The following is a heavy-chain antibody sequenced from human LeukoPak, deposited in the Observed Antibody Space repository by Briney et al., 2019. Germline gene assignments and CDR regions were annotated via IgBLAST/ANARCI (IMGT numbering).Heavy chain of an antibody. CDR2: IYYSGST. J-gene: IGHJ4*02. V-gene: IGHV4-34*01. Sequence: SETLSLTCAVYGGSFSGYYWSWIRQPPGKGLEWIGSIYYSGSTYYNPSLKSRVTISVDTSKNQFSLKLSSVTAADTAVYYCARHSDCSGGSCYFDYWGQGTLVTVSS. D-gene: IGHD2-15*01. CDR1: GGSFSGYY. CDR3: ARHSDCSGGSCYFDY.